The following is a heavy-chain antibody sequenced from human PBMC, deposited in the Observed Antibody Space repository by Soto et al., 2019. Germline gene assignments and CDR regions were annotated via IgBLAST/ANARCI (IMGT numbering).Heavy chain of an antibody. CDR3: ARALSGWQVDYYYYYGMDV. J-gene: IGHJ6*02. Sequence: PGGSLRLSCAASGFTFSGYSMNWVRQAPGKGLEWVSSISSSSSYIYYADSVKGRFTISRDNAKNSLYLQMNSLRAEDTAVYYCARALSGWQVDYYYYYGMDVWGQGTTVTVSS. D-gene: IGHD6-19*01. CDR2: ISSSSSYI. CDR1: GFTFSGYS. V-gene: IGHV3-21*01.